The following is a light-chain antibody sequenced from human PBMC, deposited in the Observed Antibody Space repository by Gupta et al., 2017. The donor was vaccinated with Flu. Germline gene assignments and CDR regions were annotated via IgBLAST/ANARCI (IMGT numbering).Light chain of an antibody. J-gene: IGLJ3*02. CDR2: AHN. V-gene: IGLV6-57*01. CDR1: SGSVATYY. Sequence: NFMLTQPHSVSESPGKTVTISCTRSSGSVATYYVQLYRQRPGSSPTTVICAHNQRPSGVPDRFSGSIDISSNSASLTISGLKTEDEADYYCQTYDSSNQRVFGGGTKLTVL. CDR3: QTYDSSNQRV.